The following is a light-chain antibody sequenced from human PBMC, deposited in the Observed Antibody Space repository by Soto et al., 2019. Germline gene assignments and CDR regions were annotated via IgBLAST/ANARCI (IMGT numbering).Light chain of an antibody. J-gene: IGLJ2*01. V-gene: IGLV2-23*02. CDR3: ASYERSTTFLIV. Sequence: QSVLTQPASVSGSPGQSITISCTGTSTDIGNYNHVSWYQQHPGKAPKLMIYEVTQRPSDISNRFSGSKSGNTAFLTISGLQAEDEADYYCASYERSTTFLIVFGGGTKLTVL. CDR1: STDIGNYNH. CDR2: EVT.